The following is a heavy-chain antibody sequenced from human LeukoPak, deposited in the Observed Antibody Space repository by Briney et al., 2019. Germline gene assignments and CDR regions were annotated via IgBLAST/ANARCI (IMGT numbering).Heavy chain of an antibody. CDR3: ATASGRGEPGAFDI. Sequence: ASVKVSCKASGYTFTTSGINWVRQAPGQGLEWMGIINPSGGSTSYAQKFQGRVTMTRDTSTGTVYMELSSLRSEDTAVYYCATASGRGEPGAFDIWGQGTVVTVSS. J-gene: IGHJ3*02. D-gene: IGHD1-26*01. V-gene: IGHV1-46*01. CDR1: GYTFTTSG. CDR2: INPSGGST.